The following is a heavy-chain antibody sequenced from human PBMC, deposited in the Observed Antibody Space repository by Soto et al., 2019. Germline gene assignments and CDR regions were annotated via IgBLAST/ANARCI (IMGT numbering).Heavy chain of an antibody. CDR2: IYPGDSET. D-gene: IGHD6-13*01. CDR1: GHTFSNFW. V-gene: IGHV5-51*01. J-gene: IGHJ4*02. CDR3: ARSPRSSPYFDY. Sequence: GESLKISCQCSGHTFSNFWIAWVRQLPGKGLEYMGIIYPGDSETRYSPSFHGKVTISADRSIGTAYLQWSSLEASDSAFYFCARSPRSSPYFDYWGQGALVTVSS.